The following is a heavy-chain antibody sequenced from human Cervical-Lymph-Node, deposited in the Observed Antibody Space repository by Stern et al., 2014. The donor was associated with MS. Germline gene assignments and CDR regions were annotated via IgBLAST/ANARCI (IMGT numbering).Heavy chain of an antibody. CDR3: SKQGL. CDR1: GFNFSNSG. CDR2: ISYDGSKK. V-gene: IGHV3-30*18. Sequence: VQLVESGGGVFQPGRSLRLSCGGTGFNFSNSGINWVRQPPGKGLEWVATISYDGSKKFYADSVKGRFTISRDNSKNTLYLQTSSLRDDDTAVYYCSKQGLWGQGTLVIVSS. J-gene: IGHJ4*02.